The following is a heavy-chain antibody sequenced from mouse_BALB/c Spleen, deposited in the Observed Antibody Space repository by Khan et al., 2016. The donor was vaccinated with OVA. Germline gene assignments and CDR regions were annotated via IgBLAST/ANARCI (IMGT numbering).Heavy chain of an antibody. D-gene: IGHD2-4*01. Sequence: EVKLLESGPGLVKPSQSPSLTCTVTGYSITSEYAWNWIRQFPGNKLEWMGYINYSGNTRFNPSLKSRTSTTRDTSKNQFFLQLNSVTTEDTAPYYCARKDYYDYDPFAYWGQGTLVTVSA. CDR3: ARKDYYDYDPFAY. V-gene: IGHV3-2*02. J-gene: IGHJ3*01. CDR2: INYSGNT. CDR1: GYSITSEYA.